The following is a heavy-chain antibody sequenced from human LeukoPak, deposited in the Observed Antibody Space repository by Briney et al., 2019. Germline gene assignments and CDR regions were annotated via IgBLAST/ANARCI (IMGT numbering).Heavy chain of an antibody. D-gene: IGHD4-23*01. J-gene: IGHJ4*02. CDR1: GFTFSSYE. CDR2: ISSSGSTI. CDR3: ARRAGGYSHPYDY. Sequence: GGSLRLSCAASGFTFSSYEMNWVRQAPGKGLEWVSYISSSGSTIYYADSVKGRFTISRDNAKNSLYLQMNSLRAEDTAVYYCARRAGGYSHPYDYWGQGILVTVSS. V-gene: IGHV3-48*03.